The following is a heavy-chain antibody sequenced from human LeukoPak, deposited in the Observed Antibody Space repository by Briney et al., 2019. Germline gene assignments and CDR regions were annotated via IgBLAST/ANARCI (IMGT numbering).Heavy chain of an antibody. J-gene: IGHJ5*02. V-gene: IGHV3-21*01. D-gene: IGHD4-17*01. CDR2: ISSSSSYI. Sequence: GGSLRLSCAASGFTFSSYSMNWVRQAPGKGLEWVSSISSSSSYIYYADSVKGRFTISRDNAKNSLYLQMNSLRAEDTAVYYCARDHVRDCGDYVVFGDWFDPWGQGTLVTVSS. CDR3: ARDHVRDCGDYVVFGDWFDP. CDR1: GFTFSSYS.